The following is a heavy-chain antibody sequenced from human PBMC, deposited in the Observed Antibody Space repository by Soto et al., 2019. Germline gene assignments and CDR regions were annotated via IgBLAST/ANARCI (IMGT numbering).Heavy chain of an antibody. V-gene: IGHV4-59*01. Sequence: PSETLSLTCTVSGGSISSYYWSWIRQPPGKGLEWIGYIYYSGSTNYNPSLKSRVTISVDTSKNQFSLKLSSVTAADTAVYYCARGASSGYLNWFDHWGQGTLVTVSS. D-gene: IGHD3-22*01. CDR1: GGSISSYY. J-gene: IGHJ5*02. CDR2: IYYSGST. CDR3: ARGASSGYLNWFDH.